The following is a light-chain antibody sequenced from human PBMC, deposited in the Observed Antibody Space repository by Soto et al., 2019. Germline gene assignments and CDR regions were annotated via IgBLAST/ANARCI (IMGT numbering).Light chain of an antibody. Sequence: DIQMTQSPSSLSASVGDAVTITCRASQTINSYLNWYQQRPGKAPKLLICVASTLQSGVPLRFSGSAFGTDFTLTITSVQPEDFATYYSQQSYGSPDTFGQGTKLEIK. J-gene: IGKJ2*01. CDR3: QQSYGSPDT. CDR2: VAS. V-gene: IGKV1-39*01. CDR1: QTINSY.